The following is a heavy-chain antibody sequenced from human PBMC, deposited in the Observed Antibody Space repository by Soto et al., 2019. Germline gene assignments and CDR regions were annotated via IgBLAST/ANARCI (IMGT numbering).Heavy chain of an antibody. D-gene: IGHD2-15*01. CDR3: AREDIVVVVAAREYYFDY. J-gene: IGHJ4*02. CDR1: GYTFTSYY. Sequence: GASVKVSCKASGYTFTSYYMHWVRQAPGQGLEWMGIINPSGGSTSYAQKFQGRVTMTRDTSTSTVYMELSSLRSEDTAVYYCAREDIVVVVAAREYYFDYWGQGTLVTVSS. V-gene: IGHV1-46*03. CDR2: INPSGGST.